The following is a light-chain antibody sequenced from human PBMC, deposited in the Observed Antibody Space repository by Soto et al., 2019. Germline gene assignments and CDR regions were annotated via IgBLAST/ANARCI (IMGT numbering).Light chain of an antibody. CDR2: KAS. CDR1: QTITTS. Sequence: DIPTTQSPSTLSASVGDGVTITCRASQTITTSLAWYQQKPGKAPKLLIYKASSLESGVPSRFSGSGSGTEFTLTISSLQPDDFATYYCQQYDSYSVRTFGQGTKVEI. J-gene: IGKJ1*01. V-gene: IGKV1-5*03. CDR3: QQYDSYSVRT.